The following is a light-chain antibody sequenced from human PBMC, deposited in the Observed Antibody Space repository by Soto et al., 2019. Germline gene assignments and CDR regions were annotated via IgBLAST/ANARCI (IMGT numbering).Light chain of an antibody. CDR1: QGISSY. CDR3: QQYYSYPPLT. J-gene: IGKJ4*01. V-gene: IGKV1-8*01. CDR2: AAS. Sequence: AIRMTQSPSSLSASTGDRVTITCRASQGISSYLAWYQQKPGKAPKLLIYAASTLQSGVPSRFSGSGSGTAFTLTISCLQSEDFATYYCQQYYSYPPLTFGGGTKVEIQ.